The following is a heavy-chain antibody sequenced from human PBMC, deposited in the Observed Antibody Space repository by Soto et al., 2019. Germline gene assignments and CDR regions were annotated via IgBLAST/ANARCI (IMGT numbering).Heavy chain of an antibody. J-gene: IGHJ6*02. Sequence: SETLSLTCTVSGGSISSSSYYWGWIRQPPGKRLERIGSIYYSGSTYYNPSLKSRVTISVDMSKNLFSLKLSSVSAADTFVFYCARHVGDFWSGYPDYYYYGMDVWGQGTTVT. CDR3: ARHVGDFWSGYPDYYYYGMDV. CDR1: GGSISSSSYY. D-gene: IGHD3-3*01. V-gene: IGHV4-39*01. CDR2: IYYSGST.